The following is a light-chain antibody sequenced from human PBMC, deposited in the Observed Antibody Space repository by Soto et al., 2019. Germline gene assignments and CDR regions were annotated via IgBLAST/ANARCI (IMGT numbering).Light chain of an antibody. CDR1: SSDVASYNY. V-gene: IGLV2-8*01. CDR2: EVS. CDR3: SSYAGSNNLV. Sequence: QSALTQPPSASGSPGQSVTISCTGTSSDVASYNYVSWYQQHPGKAPKLMIYEVSKRPSGVPDRVSGSKSGNTASLTVSGLQAEDEADYYCSSYAGSNNLVFGGGTKLTVL. J-gene: IGLJ2*01.